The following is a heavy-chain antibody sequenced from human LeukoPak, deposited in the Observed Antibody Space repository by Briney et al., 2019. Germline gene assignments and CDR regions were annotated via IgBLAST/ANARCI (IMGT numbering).Heavy chain of an antibody. CDR1: GFTFSNYV. CDR3: AKAQGSPTVTTFDY. J-gene: IGHJ4*02. Sequence: GGSLRLSCAASGFTFSNYVMHWVRQAPGKGLEWVAVISYDGSDKYYADSVKGRFTISRDNSKNTLYLQMNSLRAEDTAVYYCAKAQGSPTVTTFDYWGQGTLVTVSS. CDR2: ISYDGSDK. V-gene: IGHV3-33*05. D-gene: IGHD4-17*01.